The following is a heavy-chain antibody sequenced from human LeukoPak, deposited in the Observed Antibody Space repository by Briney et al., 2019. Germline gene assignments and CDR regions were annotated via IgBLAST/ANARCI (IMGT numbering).Heavy chain of an antibody. CDR3: ARLPYCGGDCYSLIDY. D-gene: IGHD2-21*02. CDR1: PYSSIRYW. J-gene: IGHJ4*02. CDR2: LYLGDSDT. V-gene: IGHV5-51*01. Sequence: VQSLTISCPGPPYSSIRYWIGWVRQMPGKGMEWMGILYLGDSDTRYSPSFQGQVTISADKSISTAYLQWSSLKASDTAMYYCARLPYCGGDCYSLIDYWGQGTLVTVSS.